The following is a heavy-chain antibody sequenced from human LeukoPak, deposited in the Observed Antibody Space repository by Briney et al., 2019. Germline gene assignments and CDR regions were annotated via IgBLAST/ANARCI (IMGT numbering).Heavy chain of an antibody. D-gene: IGHD2-8*01. V-gene: IGHV4-34*01. CDR3: ARGRIYCTNGVCYFRFDY. CDR1: GGSFSGYY. J-gene: IGHJ4*02. CDR2: INDGGST. Sequence: SETLSLTCAVYGGSFSGYYWSWIRQPPGKGLEWIGEINDGGSTNYNPSLKSRVTISVDTSKNQFSLKLSSVTAADTAVYYCARGRIYCTNGVCYFRFDYWGQGTLVTVSS.